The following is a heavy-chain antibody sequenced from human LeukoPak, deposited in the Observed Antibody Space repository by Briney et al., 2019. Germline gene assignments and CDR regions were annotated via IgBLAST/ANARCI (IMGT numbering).Heavy chain of an antibody. CDR1: GFTFSSYW. J-gene: IGHJ4*02. CDR2: IKQDGSEK. Sequence: PGGSLRLSCAASGFTFSSYWMSWVRQAPGKGLEWVANIKQDGSEKYYVDSVKGRFTISRDNAKNSLYLQMNSLRAEDTAVYYCAREAFRVVVPAAEIDYRGQGTLVTVSS. V-gene: IGHV3-7*01. D-gene: IGHD2-2*01. CDR3: AREAFRVVVPAAEIDY.